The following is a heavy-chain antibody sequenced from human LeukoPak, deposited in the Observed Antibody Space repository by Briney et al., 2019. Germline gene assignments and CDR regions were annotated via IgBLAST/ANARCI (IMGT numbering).Heavy chain of an antibody. Sequence: SETLSLTCAVYGGSFSGYYWSWIRQPPGKGLEWIGEINHSGSTNYNPSLKSRVTISVDTSKNQFSLKLSSVTAADTAVYYCARALPYSSSWANWFDPWGQGTLVTVSS. CDR3: ARALPYSSSWANWFDP. D-gene: IGHD6-13*01. CDR2: INHSGST. V-gene: IGHV4-34*01. J-gene: IGHJ5*02. CDR1: GGSFSGYY.